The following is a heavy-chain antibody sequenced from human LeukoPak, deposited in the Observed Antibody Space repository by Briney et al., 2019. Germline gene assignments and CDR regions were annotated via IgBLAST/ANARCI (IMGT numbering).Heavy chain of an antibody. V-gene: IGHV3-30-3*01. CDR2: ISYDGSNK. CDR1: GFTFSSYA. D-gene: IGHD3-10*01. J-gene: IGHJ4*02. Sequence: TGGSLRLSCAASGFTFSSYAMHWVRQAPGKGLEWVAVISYDGSNKYYADSVKGRFTISRDNAKNSLYLQMNSLRAEDTAVYYCARAYGSGSNIPLDYWGQGTLVTVSS. CDR3: ARAYGSGSNIPLDY.